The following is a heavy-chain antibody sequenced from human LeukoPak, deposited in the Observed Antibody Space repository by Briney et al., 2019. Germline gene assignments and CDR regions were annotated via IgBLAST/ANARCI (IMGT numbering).Heavy chain of an antibody. Sequence: PGASLRLSCAASGFTFSSYAMSWVRQAPGKGLEWVSAISGSGGSTYYADSVKGRFTISRDNSKNTLYLQMNSLRAEDTAVYYCASAITMIVVAPGYWGQGTLVTVSS. CDR3: ASAITMIVVAPGY. J-gene: IGHJ4*02. V-gene: IGHV3-23*01. CDR1: GFTFSSYA. D-gene: IGHD3-22*01. CDR2: ISGSGGST.